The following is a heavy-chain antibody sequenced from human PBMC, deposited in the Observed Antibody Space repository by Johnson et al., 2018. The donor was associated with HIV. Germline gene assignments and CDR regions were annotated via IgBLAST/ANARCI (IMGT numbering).Heavy chain of an antibody. Sequence: VQLVESGGGLVQPGRSLRLSCAASGFIFDDYAMHWVRQAPGKGLEWVSGISWNSGSLGYADSVKGRLNTSRDNAKNSLYVQMNSLRAEDTALYYCAKDIGGDYGGNSAFDNWGQGTMVTVSS. CDR3: AKDIGGDYGGNSAFDN. V-gene: IGHV3-9*01. D-gene: IGHD4-23*01. J-gene: IGHJ3*02. CDR1: GFIFDDYA. CDR2: ISWNSGSL.